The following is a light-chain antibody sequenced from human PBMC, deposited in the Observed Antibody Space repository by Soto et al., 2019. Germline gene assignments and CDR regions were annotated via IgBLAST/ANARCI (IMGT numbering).Light chain of an antibody. V-gene: IGLV1-44*01. J-gene: IGLJ3*02. Sequence: QSVLTQPPSASGTPGQGVTISCSGSTSTIGSNFVIWYQQLPGTARKLLIYSNNKRPSGVPDRFSGSKSGTSASLAISGLQSEDEADYYCAAWDDTLNGWVFGGGTKVTVL. CDR3: AAWDDTLNGWV. CDR1: TSTIGSNF. CDR2: SNN.